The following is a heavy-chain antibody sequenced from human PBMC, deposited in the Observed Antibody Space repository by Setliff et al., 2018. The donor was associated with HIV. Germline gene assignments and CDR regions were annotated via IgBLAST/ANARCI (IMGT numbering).Heavy chain of an antibody. D-gene: IGHD6-6*01. V-gene: IGHV3-21*04. Sequence: GSLRLSCAASGFTFSSYTMTWVRQAPGKGLEWVSSISSRSTNIYYEDSLKGRFTISRDNAKNSLYLQMNSLRAEDTAVYYCARGHYSSSSGWGQGTLVTVSS. J-gene: IGHJ4*02. CDR3: ARGHYSSSSG. CDR2: ISSRSTNI. CDR1: GFTFSSYT.